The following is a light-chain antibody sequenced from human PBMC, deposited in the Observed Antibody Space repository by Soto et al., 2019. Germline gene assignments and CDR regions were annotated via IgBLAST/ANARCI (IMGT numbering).Light chain of an antibody. Sequence: NFMLTQPHSVSESTGKTVTISCTRSSGSIASNYVQWYQQRPGSAPTTVIYEDNQRPSGVPDRFSGSIDSSSNSASLTISGLKTEHEADYYCQSYDSSNVVFGGGTRLTVL. V-gene: IGLV6-57*04. J-gene: IGLJ2*01. CDR2: EDN. CDR3: QSYDSSNVV. CDR1: SGSIASNY.